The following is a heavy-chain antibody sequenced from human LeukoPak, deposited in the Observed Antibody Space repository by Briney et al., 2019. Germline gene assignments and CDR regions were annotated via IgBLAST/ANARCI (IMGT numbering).Heavy chain of an antibody. Sequence: PGGSLRLSCAASGFTFSSYSLNGVRQAPGKGLEWVSYISTTSSTISYADSVKGRFTISRDNAKNSLYLQMNGLRAEDTAVYYCASRDGGYWGQGTLVTVSS. V-gene: IGHV3-48*01. D-gene: IGHD3-10*01. CDR2: ISTTSSTI. J-gene: IGHJ4*02. CDR3: ASRDGGY. CDR1: GFTFSSYS.